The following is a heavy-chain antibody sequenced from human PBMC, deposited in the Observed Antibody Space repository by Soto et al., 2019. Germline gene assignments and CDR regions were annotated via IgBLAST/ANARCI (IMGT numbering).Heavy chain of an antibody. Sequence: GGSLRLSCAASGFTFSSYAMSWVRQAPGKGLEWVSAISGSGGSTYYADSVKGRFTISRDNSKNTLYLQMNSLRAEDTAVYYCAADRLWSSSNDAFDIWGQGTMVTVSS. D-gene: IGHD6-6*01. J-gene: IGHJ3*02. CDR2: ISGSGGST. V-gene: IGHV3-23*01. CDR1: GFTFSSYA. CDR3: AADRLWSSSNDAFDI.